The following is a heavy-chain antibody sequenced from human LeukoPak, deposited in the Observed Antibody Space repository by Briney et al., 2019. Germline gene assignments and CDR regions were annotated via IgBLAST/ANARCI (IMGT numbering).Heavy chain of an antibody. D-gene: IGHD6-19*01. CDR1: GGSISSYY. CDR3: ARGDWSSGWYSSFDY. V-gene: IGHV4-59*12. J-gene: IGHJ4*02. CDR2: IYYSGST. Sequence: SETLSFTCTVSGGSISSYYWSWIRQPPGKGLEWIGYIYYSGSTNYNPSLKSRVTISVDTSKSQFSLRLSSVTAADTAVYYCARGDWSSGWYSSFDYWGQGTLVTVSS.